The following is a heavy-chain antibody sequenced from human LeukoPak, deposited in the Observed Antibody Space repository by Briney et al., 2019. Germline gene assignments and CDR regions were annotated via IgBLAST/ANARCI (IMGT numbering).Heavy chain of an antibody. D-gene: IGHD2-2*01. CDR2: IYHSGST. CDR3: ARERRGYCSSTSCYGDYYYYYMDV. CDR1: GDSVSNYY. Sequence: PSETLSLTCTVSGDSVSNYYWSWIRQPPGKVLEWIGYIYHSGSTKYNPSLQSRVTMSFDTSKNELSLRLNSVTPADTAVYYCARERRGYCSSTSCYGDYYYYYMDVWGKGTTVTISS. J-gene: IGHJ6*03. V-gene: IGHV4-59*02.